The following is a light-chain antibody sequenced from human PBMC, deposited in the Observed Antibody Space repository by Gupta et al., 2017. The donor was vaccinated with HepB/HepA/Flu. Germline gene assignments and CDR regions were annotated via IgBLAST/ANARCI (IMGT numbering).Light chain of an antibody. J-gene: IGLJ2*01. CDR1: SSNIVAGYD. Sequence: QSVLTQPPPVSGAPGHMVTISCTGSSSNIVAGYDVHWYQQLPGTAPNLLIYGNSNRPSGVPDRFSGSKSGTSASLAIIGLQAEDEADYYCQYYDSSLSGSVFGGGTKLTVL. V-gene: IGLV1-40*01. CDR3: QYYDSSLSGSV. CDR2: GNS.